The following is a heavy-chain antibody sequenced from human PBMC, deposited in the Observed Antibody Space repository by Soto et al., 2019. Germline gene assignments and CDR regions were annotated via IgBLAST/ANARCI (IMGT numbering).Heavy chain of an antibody. V-gene: IGHV1-3*01. J-gene: IGHJ4*01. CDR3: ARVRPIPFGGVLVSRNYFGY. CDR1: GYNFTSYA. Sequence: ASVKVSCKASGYNFTSYAIHWVRQAPGERLEWMGWINAGDGNTKYSQKFQGRVTITRDTCASTAYMELSSLRSEDTAVYYCARVRPIPFGGVLVSRNYFGYWG. CDR2: INAGDGNT. D-gene: IGHD3-16*02.